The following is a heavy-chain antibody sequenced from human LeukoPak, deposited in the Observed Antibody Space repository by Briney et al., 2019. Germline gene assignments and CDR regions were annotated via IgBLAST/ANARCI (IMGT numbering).Heavy chain of an antibody. J-gene: IGHJ4*02. V-gene: IGHV4-30-4*08. CDR2: IYYSGCT. Sequence: SQTLSLTCTVSGGSISSGDYYLSWIRQPPGKGLEWIGYIYYSGCTYYNPSLKSRVTISVDTSKNQFSLKLSSVTAADTAVYYCARDLADEYYFDYWGQGTLVTVSS. CDR3: ARDLADEYYFDY. CDR1: GGSISSGDYY.